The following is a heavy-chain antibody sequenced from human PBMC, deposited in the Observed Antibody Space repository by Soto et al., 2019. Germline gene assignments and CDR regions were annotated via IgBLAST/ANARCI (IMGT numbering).Heavy chain of an antibody. Sequence: QITLKESGPTPVEPTQTLTLTCTFSELSLSTSGVGVGWIRQPPGKALEWLALIYWDDDKRYSPSLKSRLTITKVTSNNQVVLTMTNMDPVDTATYYCVHSHVLRWFGFDSWGQGTLVTVPS. CDR1: ELSLSTSGVG. V-gene: IGHV2-5*02. CDR2: IYWDDDK. J-gene: IGHJ4*02. CDR3: VHSHVLRWFGFDS. D-gene: IGHD3-10*01.